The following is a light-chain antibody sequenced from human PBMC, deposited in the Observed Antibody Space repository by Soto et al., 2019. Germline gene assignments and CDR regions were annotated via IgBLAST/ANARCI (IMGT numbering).Light chain of an antibody. CDR2: DVS. V-gene: IGLV2-14*01. J-gene: IGLJ2*01. Sequence: QSVLSQPASVSGSPGQSITISCTGSSSDVGGFNYVSWYQQHPGKAPKVMIHDVSNRPLGVSNRFSGSKSGNTASLTISGLQAEDEADYYCSSYTTSSTLVFGGGTKLTVL. CDR1: SSDVGGFNY. CDR3: SSYTTSSTLV.